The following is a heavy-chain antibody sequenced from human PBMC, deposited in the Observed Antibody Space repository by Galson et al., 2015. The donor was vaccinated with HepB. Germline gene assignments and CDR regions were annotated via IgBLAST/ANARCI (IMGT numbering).Heavy chain of an antibody. D-gene: IGHD3-22*01. CDR1: GFTFSTYA. CDR2: ISGSGGST. V-gene: IGHV3-23*01. J-gene: IGHJ5*02. CDR3: VKGDFDSRGYHLHNWFDP. Sequence: SLRLSCAASGFTFSTYAMSWVRQAPGKGLEWVSLISGSGGSTYDADSVKGRFTISRDNSKNTLYLQMNSLRAEDTAVYYCVKGDFDSRGYHLHNWFDPWGQGIQVTVSS.